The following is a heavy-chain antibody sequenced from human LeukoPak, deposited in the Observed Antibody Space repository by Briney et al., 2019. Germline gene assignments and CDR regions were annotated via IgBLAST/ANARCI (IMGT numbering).Heavy chain of an antibody. CDR1: GFTFDSYS. V-gene: IGHV3-21*01. Sequence: GGSLRLSCAASGFTFDSYSMNWVRQAPGKGLEWVSSISSSSSYIYYADSVKGRFTISRDNAKNSLYLQMNSLRAEDTAVYYCARDELFYHWNPFDYWGQGTLVTVSS. CDR2: ISSSSSYI. CDR3: ARDELFYHWNPFDY. D-gene: IGHD1-20*01. J-gene: IGHJ4*02.